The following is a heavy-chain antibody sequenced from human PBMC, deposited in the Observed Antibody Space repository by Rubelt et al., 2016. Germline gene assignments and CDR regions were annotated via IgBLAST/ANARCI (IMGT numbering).Heavy chain of an antibody. CDR2: IDWDDEK. V-gene: IGHV2-70*15. D-gene: IGHD1-1*01. CDR3: ARISRNGYYVDY. Sequence: QVTLRESGPALVKPTQTLTLTCTFSGFSLRTSGMCVSWIRQPPGKALEWLARIDWDDEKYYSTSLKTKLTISKDTSKNQVVLTMTNMDPVDTATYYCARISRNGYYVDYWGQGTLVTVSS. J-gene: IGHJ4*02. CDR1: GFSLRTSGMC.